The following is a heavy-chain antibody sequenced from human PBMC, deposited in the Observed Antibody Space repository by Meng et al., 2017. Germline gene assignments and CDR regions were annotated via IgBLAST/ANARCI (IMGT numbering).Heavy chain of an antibody. CDR1: GFTFSSYS. J-gene: IGHJ6*02. CDR2: ISSSSSYI. CDR3: ARDHTTFGGVIVIWHYYGMDV. D-gene: IGHD3-16*02. V-gene: IGHV3-21*01. Sequence: GESLKISCAASGFTFSSYSMNWVRQAPGKGLEWVSSISSSSSYIYYADSVKGRFTISRDNAKNSLYLQMNSLRAEDTAVYYCARDHTTFGGVIVIWHYYGMDVWGQGNMVTVSS.